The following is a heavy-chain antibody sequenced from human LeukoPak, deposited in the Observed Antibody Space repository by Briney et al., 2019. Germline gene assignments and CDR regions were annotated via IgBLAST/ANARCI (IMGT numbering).Heavy chain of an antibody. J-gene: IGHJ4*02. D-gene: IGHD3-22*01. CDR3: AREPYDSSGLDY. V-gene: IGHV3-21*01. CDR1: GFTFSSYS. Sequence: PGGSLRLSCAASGFTFSSYSMNWVRQAPGKGLEWVSSISSSSSYIYYADSVKGRFTISRDNAKNSLYLQMNSQRAEDTAVYYCAREPYDSSGLDYWGQGTLVTVSS. CDR2: ISSSSSYI.